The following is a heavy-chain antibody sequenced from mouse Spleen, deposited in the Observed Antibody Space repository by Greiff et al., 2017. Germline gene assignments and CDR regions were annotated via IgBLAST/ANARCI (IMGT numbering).Heavy chain of an antibody. Sequence: QVQLQQSGAELVRPGASVKLSCKASGYTFTDYYINWVKQRPGQGLEWIARIYPGSGNTYYNEKFKGKATLTAEKSSSTAYMQLSSLTSEDSAVYFCARVGNPFYAMDYWGQGTSVTVSS. D-gene: IGHD2-1*01. CDR1: GYTFTDYY. V-gene: IGHV1-76*01. J-gene: IGHJ4*01. CDR3: ARVGNPFYAMDY. CDR2: IYPGSGNT.